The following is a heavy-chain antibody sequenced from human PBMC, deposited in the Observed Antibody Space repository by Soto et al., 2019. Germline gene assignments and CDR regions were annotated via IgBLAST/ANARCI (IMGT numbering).Heavy chain of an antibody. CDR3: ARGIVVVPAAIRSWFDP. V-gene: IGHV3-21*01. Sequence: GGSLRLSCAASGFTFSSYSMNWVRQAPGKGLEWVSSISSSSSYIYYADSVKGRFTISRDNAKNSLYLQMNSLRAEDTAVYYCARGIVVVPAAIRSWFDPWGQGTLVTVSS. J-gene: IGHJ5*02. CDR2: ISSSSSYI. CDR1: GFTFSSYS. D-gene: IGHD2-2*02.